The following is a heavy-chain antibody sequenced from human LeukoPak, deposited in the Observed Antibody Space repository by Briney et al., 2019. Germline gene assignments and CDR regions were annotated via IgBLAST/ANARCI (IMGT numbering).Heavy chain of an antibody. J-gene: IGHJ5*02. Sequence: GGSLRLSCAASGFTFSSYAMHWVRQAPDKGLEYVAVISNDGTYKYYGDSVKGRFIISRDNSKNTLYLQMDSLRVEDTAVYSCTRKSGGSQRKMDDWFDPWGQGTLVIVSS. CDR2: ISNDGTYK. D-gene: IGHD3-10*01. V-gene: IGHV3-30*04. CDR3: TRKSGGSQRKMDDWFDP. CDR1: GFTFSSYA.